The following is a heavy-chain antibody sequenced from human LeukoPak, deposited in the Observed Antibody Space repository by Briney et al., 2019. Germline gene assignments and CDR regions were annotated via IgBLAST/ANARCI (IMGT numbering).Heavy chain of an antibody. CDR3: ARDKAGATF. Sequence: ASVKVSCKASGYTFTSYTISWVRQTPGQGLEWMGWIRAYNGNTDYAQKLQDRVTMTTDTSTSTAYMELRSLRSDDTAVYYCARDKAGATFWGQGTLVTVSS. V-gene: IGHV1-18*01. CDR1: GYTFTSYT. CDR2: IRAYNGNT. J-gene: IGHJ4*02. D-gene: IGHD1-26*01.